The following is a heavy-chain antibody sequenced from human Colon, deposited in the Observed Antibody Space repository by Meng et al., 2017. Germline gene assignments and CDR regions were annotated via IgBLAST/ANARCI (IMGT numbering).Heavy chain of an antibody. CDR1: GFTFSNAW. J-gene: IGHJ3*02. CDR3: TTDDRHSSYDSAGAFDI. Sequence: GESLKISCAASGFTFSNAWMSWVRQAPGKGLEWVGRIKSKTDGGTTDYAAPVKGRFTISRDDSKNTLYLQMNSLKTEDTAVYYCTTDDRHSSYDSAGAFDIWGQGTMVTVSS. V-gene: IGHV3-15*01. CDR2: IKSKTDGGTT. D-gene: IGHD5-12*01.